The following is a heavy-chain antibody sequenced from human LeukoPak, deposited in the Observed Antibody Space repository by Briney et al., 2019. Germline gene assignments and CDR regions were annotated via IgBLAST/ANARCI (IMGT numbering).Heavy chain of an antibody. Sequence: GGSLRLSCAASGFTFSGYSMNWVRQAPGKGLEWISSIRTSRSTYYADSVRGRFTISRDNSKNTLYLQMNSLRAEDTAVYYCARGGSYLSAFDIWGQGIMVTVSS. J-gene: IGHJ3*02. CDR2: IRTSRST. D-gene: IGHD1-26*01. CDR3: ARGGSYLSAFDI. CDR1: GFTFSGYS. V-gene: IGHV3-48*01.